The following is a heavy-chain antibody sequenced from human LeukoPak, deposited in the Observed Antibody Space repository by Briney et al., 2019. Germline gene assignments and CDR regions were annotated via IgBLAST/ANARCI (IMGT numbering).Heavy chain of an antibody. V-gene: IGHV4-4*07. CDR1: GGSISSYY. CDR2: IYSSGST. D-gene: IGHD2-15*01. J-gene: IGHJ4*02. Sequence: SETLSLTCTVSGGSISSYYWSWIRQPAGKGLDWTGRIYSSGSTNYNPSLKSRVTMSVDTSKNQFSLKLSSVTAADTAVYYCARAYCSGGSCYSGFDYWGQGTLVTVSS. CDR3: ARAYCSGGSCYSGFDY.